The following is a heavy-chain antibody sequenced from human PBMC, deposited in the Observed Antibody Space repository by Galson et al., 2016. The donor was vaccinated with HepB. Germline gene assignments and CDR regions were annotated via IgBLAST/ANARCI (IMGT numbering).Heavy chain of an antibody. Sequence: SVKVSCKASGYTFSNYGIGWVRQAPGQGLEWMGWISAYNGNTNYAEKVQDRVTMTTDTSTNTAYLELRSLRSDDTAVYYCARDLYDVWSGYRRYNWFDPWGAGTLFTVAS. CDR2: ISAYNGNT. CDR1: GYTFSNYG. V-gene: IGHV1-18*01. D-gene: IGHD3-3*01. J-gene: IGHJ5*02. CDR3: ARDLYDVWSGYRRYNWFDP.